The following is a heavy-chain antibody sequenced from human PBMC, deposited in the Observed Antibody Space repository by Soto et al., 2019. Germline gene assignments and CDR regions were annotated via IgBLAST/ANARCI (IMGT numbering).Heavy chain of an antibody. J-gene: IGHJ4*02. Sequence: QVQLVQSGAEVTKPGSSVQVSCKVSGATFRTYSITWVRQAPGPGPEWMGRIIPMFDIKNYAQKFQGRVTIIADKTTTTADMELSSLRSEDTAGYYCARGLPNSAGTFYFWGQGTLVTVSA. V-gene: IGHV1-69*02. CDR3: ARGLPNSAGTFYF. CDR1: GATFRTYS. D-gene: IGHD6-13*01. CDR2: IIPMFDIK.